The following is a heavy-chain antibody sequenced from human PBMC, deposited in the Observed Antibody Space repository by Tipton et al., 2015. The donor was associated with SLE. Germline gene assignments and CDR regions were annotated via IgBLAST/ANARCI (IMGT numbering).Heavy chain of an antibody. V-gene: IGHV4-59*08. D-gene: IGHD6-6*01. CDR3: ASLSQIAAWNY. J-gene: IGHJ4*02. CDR2: IYYSGST. Sequence: TLSLTCTVSGDSISSYHWSWIRQPPGKGLEWIGYIYYSGSTNYNPSLKSRVTISVDTSKNQFSLKLSSVTAADTAVYYCASLSQIAAWNYWGQGTLVTVSS. CDR1: GDSISSYH.